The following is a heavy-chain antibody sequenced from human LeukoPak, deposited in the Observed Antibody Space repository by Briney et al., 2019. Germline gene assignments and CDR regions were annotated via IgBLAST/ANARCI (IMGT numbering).Heavy chain of an antibody. CDR2: IWYDGTNK. CDR3: ARGRFGELSVATFDI. J-gene: IGHJ3*02. V-gene: IGHV3-33*08. CDR1: GSTFSSYA. D-gene: IGHD3-10*01. Sequence: PGGSRRLSWAAPGSTFSSYAMSWVRQAPGKGLEWVELIWYDGTNKYYGDSVKGRLTISRDNSKNTLYLQMNSLRDEDTAVYYCARGRFGELSVATFDIWGQGTMVTVS.